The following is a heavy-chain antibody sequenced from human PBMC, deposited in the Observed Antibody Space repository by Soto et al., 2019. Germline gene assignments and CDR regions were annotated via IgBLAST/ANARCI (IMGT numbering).Heavy chain of an antibody. Sequence: EVQLVESGGGLVQPGQSLRLSCTGSGFTFVDYAMSWFRQAPGKGLEWVGFIRSRVHGGTTEYAGSVKGRFTISRDDSTSIAYLKMNSLKTEDTAVYYCTAVQLNVAVTRWSHATDNWGQGALVTVSS. J-gene: IGHJ4*02. CDR2: IRSRVHGGTT. CDR3: TAVQLNVAVTRWSHATDN. D-gene: IGHD2-15*01. V-gene: IGHV3-49*03. CDR1: GFTFVDYA.